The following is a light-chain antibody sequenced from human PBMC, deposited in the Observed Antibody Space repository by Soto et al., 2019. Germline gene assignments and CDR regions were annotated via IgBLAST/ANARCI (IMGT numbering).Light chain of an antibody. V-gene: IGKV3D-20*02. J-gene: IGKJ3*01. Sequence: PGGRATLSCRASRSFSSSYLAWYQQRPGQAPRLLIYDASKRATGIPARFSGGGSGTDFTLTISSLEPADSAVYYCQQQRAFGPGTKVDIK. CDR3: QQQRA. CDR1: RSFSSSY. CDR2: DAS.